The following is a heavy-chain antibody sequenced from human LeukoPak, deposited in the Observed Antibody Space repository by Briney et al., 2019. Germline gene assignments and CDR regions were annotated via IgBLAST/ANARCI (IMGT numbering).Heavy chain of an antibody. Sequence: GESLKISCKGSGYSFTSYWIGWVRQMPGKGLEWMGIIYPGDSDTRYSPSFQGQVTISADKSISTAYLQWSSLKASDTAMYYCARLRDYGGIDDSFDIWGLGTMVTVSS. J-gene: IGHJ3*02. CDR3: ARLRDYGGIDDSFDI. V-gene: IGHV5-51*01. CDR1: GYSFTSYW. CDR2: IYPGDSDT. D-gene: IGHD4-23*01.